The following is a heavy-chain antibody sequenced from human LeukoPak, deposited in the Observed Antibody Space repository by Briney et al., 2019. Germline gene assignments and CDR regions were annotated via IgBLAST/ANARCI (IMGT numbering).Heavy chain of an antibody. V-gene: IGHV4-59*01. CDR2: IYDSGST. CDR3: ATSLSNYYNYYMDV. Sequence: SETLSLTCTVSGGSISSNFWNWIRQPPGKELEWIGYIYDSGSTNYNPSLKSRVTILVDTSKNQFSLKLTSVTAADTAVYYCATSLSNYYNYYMDVWGKGPTVTVSS. CDR1: GGSISSNF. J-gene: IGHJ6*03. D-gene: IGHD2/OR15-2a*01.